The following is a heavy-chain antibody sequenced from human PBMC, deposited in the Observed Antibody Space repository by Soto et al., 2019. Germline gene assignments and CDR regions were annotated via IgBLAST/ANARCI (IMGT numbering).Heavy chain of an antibody. V-gene: IGHV1-18*01. CDR3: AGLEEADYVWDCYRSHDAFDI. Sequence: QVQLVQSGAEVKKPGASVKVSCKASGYTFTSYGISWVRQAPGQGLEWMGWISAYNGNTNYAQKLQGRVTMTTDTATSRADTELRGLRPDDRAVYDYAGLEEADYVWDCYRSHDAFDIWGQGTMVTVSS. J-gene: IGHJ3*02. CDR1: GYTFTSYG. D-gene: IGHD3-16*02. CDR2: ISAYNGNT.